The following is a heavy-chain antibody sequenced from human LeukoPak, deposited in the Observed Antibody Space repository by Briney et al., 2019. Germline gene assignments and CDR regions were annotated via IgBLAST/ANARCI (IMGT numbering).Heavy chain of an antibody. CDR3: ARGSSGYSYILSY. CDR1: GFTLSSYS. D-gene: IGHD5-18*01. J-gene: IGHJ4*02. V-gene: IGHV3-21*01. CDR2: ISSSSSYI. Sequence: GGSLRLSCAASGFTLSSYSMNWVRQAPGKGLEWVSSISSSSSYIYYADSVKGRFTISRDNAKNSLYLQMSSLRAEDTAMYYCARGSSGYSYILSYWGQGALVTVSS.